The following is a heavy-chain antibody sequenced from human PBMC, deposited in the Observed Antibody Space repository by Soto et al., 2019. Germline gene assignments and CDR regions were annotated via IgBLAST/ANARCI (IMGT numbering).Heavy chain of an antibody. CDR2: IKQDGSEK. V-gene: IGHV3-7*03. CDR3: AKTSEGYYDILTGFIWFEP. J-gene: IGHJ5*02. CDR1: GFTFSSYW. D-gene: IGHD3-9*01. Sequence: GGALGLAGAASGFTFSSYWMSWVRQAPGKGLEWVANIKQDGSEKYYVDSVKGRFTISRDNSKNTLYLQMNSLRAEDTAVYYCAKTSEGYYDILTGFIWFEPWGQGPLVPVSS.